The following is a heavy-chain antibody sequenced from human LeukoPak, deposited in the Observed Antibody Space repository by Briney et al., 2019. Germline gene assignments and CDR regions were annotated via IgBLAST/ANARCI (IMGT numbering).Heavy chain of an antibody. Sequence: GGSLRLSCAASGFTVSSNYMSWVRQAPGKGLEWVAVISYDGSNKYYADSVKGRFTISRDNSKNTLYLQMNSLRAEDTAVYYCARTDTYWNDLDYWGQGTLVTVSS. CDR2: ISYDGSNK. J-gene: IGHJ4*02. CDR3: ARTDTYWNDLDY. D-gene: IGHD1-1*01. V-gene: IGHV3-30-3*01. CDR1: GFTVSSNY.